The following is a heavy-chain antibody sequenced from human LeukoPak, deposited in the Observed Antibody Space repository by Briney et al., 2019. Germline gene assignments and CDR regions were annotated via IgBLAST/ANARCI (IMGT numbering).Heavy chain of an antibody. J-gene: IGHJ4*02. CDR1: GYTFTRYY. Sequence: ASVKVSCKASGYTFTRYYMHWVRQVPGQGLEWMGWINPNSSGTNYAQKFHGRVTMTRDTSISIVDIEMRRLIADTTAAYHCVWGGLGFDYWGQGPLVSVS. CDR3: VWGGLGFDY. D-gene: IGHD3-16*01. V-gene: IGHV1-2*02. CDR2: INPNSSGT.